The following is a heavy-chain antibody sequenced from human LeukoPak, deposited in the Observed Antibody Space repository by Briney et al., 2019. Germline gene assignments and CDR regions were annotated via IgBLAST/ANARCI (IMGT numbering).Heavy chain of an antibody. CDR1: GFTFSSYA. CDR2: ITGSGGIT. V-gene: IGHV3-23*01. Sequence: PGGSLRLSCAASGFTFSSYAMSWVRQAPGKGLEWVSIITGSGGITYYADSVKGRFTISRDNSKNTLYLQMNSLRAEDTAVYYCAKSPYGDYVDAFDIWGQGTMVTVSS. CDR3: AKSPYGDYVDAFDI. D-gene: IGHD4-17*01. J-gene: IGHJ3*02.